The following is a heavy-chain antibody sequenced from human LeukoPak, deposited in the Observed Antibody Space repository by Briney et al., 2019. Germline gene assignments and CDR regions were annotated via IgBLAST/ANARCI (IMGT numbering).Heavy chain of an antibody. V-gene: IGHV4-39*02. Sequence: SVTLSLTCTVSGGSIIIDNYYWSWIRQPPGKGLLWIGSMSYAGHTYYNPSLQSRVTISVDTSKNQFSLNLASVTAADTAIYYCARDTYLYRGGSDYWGLGTLVTVSS. CDR3: ARDTYLYRGGSDY. CDR1: GGSIIIDNYY. J-gene: IGHJ4*02. D-gene: IGHD3-10*01. CDR2: MSYAGHT.